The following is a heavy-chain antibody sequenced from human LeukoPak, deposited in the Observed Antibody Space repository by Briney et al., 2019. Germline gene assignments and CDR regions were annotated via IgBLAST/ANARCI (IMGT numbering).Heavy chain of an antibody. Sequence: GGSLRLSCAASGFTFSSYGMHWVRQAPGKGLEWVAVISYDGSNKYYADSVKGRFTISRDNSKNTLYLQMNSLRAEDTAVYYCARLVNSLGIERYYYDSSGSQDYYGMDVWGQGTTVTVSS. CDR3: ARLVNSLGIERYYYDSSGSQDYYGMDV. CDR1: GFTFSSYG. CDR2: ISYDGSNK. J-gene: IGHJ6*02. V-gene: IGHV3-30*03. D-gene: IGHD3-22*01.